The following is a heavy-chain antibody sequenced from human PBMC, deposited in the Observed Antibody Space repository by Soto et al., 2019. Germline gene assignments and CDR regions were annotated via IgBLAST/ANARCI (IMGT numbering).Heavy chain of an antibody. V-gene: IGHV3-23*01. J-gene: IGHJ6*03. D-gene: IGHD2-21*01. Sequence: GSLRLSCAASGFTFSSYGMSWVRQAPGKGLEWVSYISGSGLSTYYADSVKGRFTISRDNSKNTLYLQLKSLRAEDTAVYYCAKPESPVIHYYYLDVWGQGTTVTVSS. CDR1: GFTFSSYG. CDR2: ISGSGLST. CDR3: AKPESPVIHYYYLDV.